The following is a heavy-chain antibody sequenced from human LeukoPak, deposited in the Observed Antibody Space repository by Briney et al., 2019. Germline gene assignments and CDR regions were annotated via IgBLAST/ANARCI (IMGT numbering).Heavy chain of an antibody. Sequence: GRSLRLSCAASGFTFSSYGMHWVRQAPGKGPEWVAVISYDGSNKYYADSVKGRFTISRDNSENTLYLQMNSLRAEDTAVYYCARNQDSATLHMDVWGQGTTVTVSS. CDR3: ARNQDSATLHMDV. CDR2: ISYDGSNK. CDR1: GFTFSSYG. J-gene: IGHJ6*02. V-gene: IGHV3-30*03. D-gene: IGHD2-15*01.